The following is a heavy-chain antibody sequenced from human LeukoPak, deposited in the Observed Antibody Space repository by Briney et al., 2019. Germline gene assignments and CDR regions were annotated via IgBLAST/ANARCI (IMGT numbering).Heavy chain of an antibody. D-gene: IGHD3-22*01. CDR1: GFTFSGYW. Sequence: PGGSLRLSCAASGFTFSGYWMSWVRQAPGKGLEWVANINLDGSVRHYVDSARGRFTISRDNAKNSLYLQMNSLRAEDTALYYCATSDDSSGSDWGQGTLVPVSS. J-gene: IGHJ4*02. CDR2: INLDGSVR. V-gene: IGHV3-7*01. CDR3: ATSDDSSGSD.